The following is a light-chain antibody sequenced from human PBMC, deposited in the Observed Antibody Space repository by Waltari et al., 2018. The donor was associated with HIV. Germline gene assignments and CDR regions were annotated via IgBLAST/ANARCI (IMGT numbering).Light chain of an antibody. CDR1: TSHIGNYNY. CDR2: EVS. CDR3: SSYSSSTSPYV. J-gene: IGLJ1*01. Sequence: QSALTQPASVSGSPGQSITISCTGPTSHIGNYNYVSWYQHHQGRAPKLIIYEVSNRPSGVSNRFSGSKSGNTASLTVSGLHAEDEGDYYCSSYSSSTSPYVFGTGTKVTVV. V-gene: IGLV2-14*01.